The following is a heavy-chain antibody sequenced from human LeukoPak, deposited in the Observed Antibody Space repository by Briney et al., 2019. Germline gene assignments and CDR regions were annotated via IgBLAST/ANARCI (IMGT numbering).Heavy chain of an antibody. CDR1: GFTFSSYA. CDR3: AKDWSGLITFGGVIVN. D-gene: IGHD3-16*02. CDR2: TSGSGGST. Sequence: GGSLRLSCAASGFTFSSYAMSWVRQAPGKGLEWVSATSGSGGSTYYADSVKGRFTISRDNSKNTLYLQMNSLRAEDTAVYYCAKDWSGLITFGGVIVNWGQGTLVTVSS. J-gene: IGHJ4*02. V-gene: IGHV3-23*01.